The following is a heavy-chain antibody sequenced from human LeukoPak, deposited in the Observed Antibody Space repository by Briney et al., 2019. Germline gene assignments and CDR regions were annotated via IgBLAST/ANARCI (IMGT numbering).Heavy chain of an antibody. CDR1: GFTFNNYA. D-gene: IGHD4-17*01. V-gene: IGHV3-23*01. J-gene: IGHJ4*02. CDR3: ARDYAEYVGYFFFDY. Sequence: GGSLRLSCAASGFTFNNYAMYWVRQAPGKGLWWVSSISVGGETTYSADSAKGRFTISRDNSQKTLYLQMNSLRAEDTAVYYCARDYAEYVGYFFFDYWGQGTLVTVSS. CDR2: ISVGGETT.